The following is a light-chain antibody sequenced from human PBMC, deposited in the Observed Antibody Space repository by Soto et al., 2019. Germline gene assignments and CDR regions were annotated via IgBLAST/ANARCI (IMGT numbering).Light chain of an antibody. CDR1: QNIRNY. J-gene: IGKJ1*01. V-gene: IGKV1-39*01. Sequence: DVQMTQSPSSLSASVRDSVTITCRASQNIRNYLNWYQQKPGRAPKILIYAASSLQSGVPSRFSGGGSGTDFTLTITSLQPEDFATYYCQQCYSSQWTFGQWPKADIK. CDR2: AAS. CDR3: QQCYSSQWT.